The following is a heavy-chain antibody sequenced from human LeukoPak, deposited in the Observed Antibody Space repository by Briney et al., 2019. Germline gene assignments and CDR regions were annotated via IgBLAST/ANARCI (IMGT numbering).Heavy chain of an antibody. V-gene: IGHV1-2*02. D-gene: IGHD6-13*01. CDR1: GYTFTAYY. Sequence: GASVKVSCKASGYTFTAYYMHWVRQPPGQGLEWMGFINPNSGGTDYAQKFQGRVTMTRDTSISTAYMEMSGMRSDDTAVYYCTRVKVAGGAEGFGPWGQGTLLTVSS. J-gene: IGHJ5*02. CDR3: TRVKVAGGAEGFGP. CDR2: INPNSGGT.